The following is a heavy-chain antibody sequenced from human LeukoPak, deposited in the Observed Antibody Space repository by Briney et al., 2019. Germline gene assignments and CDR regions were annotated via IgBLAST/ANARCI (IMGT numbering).Heavy chain of an antibody. CDR3: ARDSNGPAF. CDR2: IYSDGGT. V-gene: IGHV3-53*01. D-gene: IGHD6-19*01. Sequence: GGSLRLSCVASGFTVSNSYMSWVRQAPGKGLEWVSVIYSDGGTFYSDSVKGRFTISRDYSKSTLYLQMNSLRADDTAVYYCARDSNGPAFWGQGALVTVSS. CDR1: GFTVSNSY. J-gene: IGHJ4*02.